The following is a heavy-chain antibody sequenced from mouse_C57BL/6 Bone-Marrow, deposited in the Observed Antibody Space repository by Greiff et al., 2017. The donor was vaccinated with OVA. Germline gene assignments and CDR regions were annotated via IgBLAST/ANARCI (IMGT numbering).Heavy chain of an antibody. Sequence: VQLQQSGAELVRPGASVKLSCKASGYTFTDYYINWVKQRPGQGLEWIARIYPGSGNTYYNEKFKGKATLTAEKSTSTAYMQLSSLTSEDSAVYFCARLYDYDAMDYWGQGTSVTVSS. J-gene: IGHJ4*01. V-gene: IGHV1-76*01. CDR2: IYPGSGNT. CDR1: GYTFTDYY. D-gene: IGHD2-3*01. CDR3: ARLYDYDAMDY.